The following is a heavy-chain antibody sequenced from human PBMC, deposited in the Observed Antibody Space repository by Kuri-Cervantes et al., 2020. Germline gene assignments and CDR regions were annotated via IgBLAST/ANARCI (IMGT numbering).Heavy chain of an antibody. V-gene: IGHV3-21*01. CDR3: AREDTVTTGFAFDI. CDR2: ISSSSSYI. CDR1: GFTFSSYS. D-gene: IGHD4-17*01. Sequence: GGSLRLSCAASGFTFSSYSMNWVRQAPGKGLEWVSSISSSSSYIYYADSVKGRFTISRDKAKNSLYLQMNSLRAEDTAVYYCAREDTVTTGFAFDIWGQGTMVTVSS. J-gene: IGHJ3*02.